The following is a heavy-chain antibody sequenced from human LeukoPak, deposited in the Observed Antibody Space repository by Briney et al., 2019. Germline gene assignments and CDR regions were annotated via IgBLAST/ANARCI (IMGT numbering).Heavy chain of an antibody. CDR1: GGSISSSSYY. Sequence: SETLSLTCTVSGGSISSSSYYWGWIRQPPGKGLEWIGSIYYSGSTYYNPSLKSRVTISVDTSKNQFSLKLSSVTAADTAVYYCASGPIVGATGGAFDIWGQGTMVTVSS. CDR3: ASGPIVGATGGAFDI. D-gene: IGHD1-26*01. V-gene: IGHV4-39*07. J-gene: IGHJ3*02. CDR2: IYYSGST.